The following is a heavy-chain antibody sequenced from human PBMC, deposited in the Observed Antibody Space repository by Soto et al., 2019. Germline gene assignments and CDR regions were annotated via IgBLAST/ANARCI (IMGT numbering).Heavy chain of an antibody. CDR1: GFTFNDYA. V-gene: IGHV3-9*01. D-gene: IGHD4-17*01. CDR3: ATSRLDYGEVFGFYDD. CDR2: ISCNSGSI. Sequence: PGGSLRLSCAASGFTFNDYAMHWVRQAPGKGLEWVSGISCNSGSIGYADSVKGRFTISRDNAKNSLYLQMASLRAEDTALYYCATSRLDYGEVFGFYDDCRQGQMVTV. J-gene: IGHJ3*01.